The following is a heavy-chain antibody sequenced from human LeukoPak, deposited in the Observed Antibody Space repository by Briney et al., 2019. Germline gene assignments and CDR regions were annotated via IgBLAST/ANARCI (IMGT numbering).Heavy chain of an antibody. CDR1: GFTFSSYW. CDR2: IKQDGCEK. V-gene: IGHV3-7*03. J-gene: IGHJ3*02. CDR3: APWLRWDAFDI. D-gene: IGHD5-12*01. Sequence: GGSLRLSCAASGFTFSSYWMSWVRQAPGKGLEWVANIKQDGCEKYYVDSVKGRFTISRDNAKNSLYLQMNSLRAEDTAVYYCAPWLRWDAFDIWGQGTMVTVSS.